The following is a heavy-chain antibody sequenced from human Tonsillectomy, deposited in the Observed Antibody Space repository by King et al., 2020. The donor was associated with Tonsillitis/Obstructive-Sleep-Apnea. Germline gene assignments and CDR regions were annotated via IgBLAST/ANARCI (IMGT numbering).Heavy chain of an antibody. CDR1: GGSFSGYY. D-gene: IGHD2-15*01. CDR3: AGVVVGADALDI. Sequence: VQLQQWGAGLLKPSETLSLTCGAVYGGSFSGYYWSWIRQPPGKGLEWIGEINHSGSTNYNPSLKSRVSISVDTSKNQFSLKLSSVSAADTAVYYCAGVVVGADALDIWGQGTMVTVSS. V-gene: IGHV4-34*01. J-gene: IGHJ3*02. CDR2: INHSGST.